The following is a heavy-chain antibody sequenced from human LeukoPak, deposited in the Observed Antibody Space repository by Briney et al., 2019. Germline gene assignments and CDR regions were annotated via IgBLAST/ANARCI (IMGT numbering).Heavy chain of an antibody. CDR3: ARQYYDIWSGYYTADYYFDH. J-gene: IGHJ4*02. Sequence: PGGSLRLSCAASGFTFSSYGMNWVRQAPGKGLEWVSSISSRSSYIYYAGSVKGRFTISRDNAKNSLYLELHSLRAEDTAVYYCARQYYDIWSGYYTADYYFDHWGQGTLVTVSS. CDR2: ISSRSSYI. D-gene: IGHD3-3*01. V-gene: IGHV3-21*06. CDR1: GFTFSSYG.